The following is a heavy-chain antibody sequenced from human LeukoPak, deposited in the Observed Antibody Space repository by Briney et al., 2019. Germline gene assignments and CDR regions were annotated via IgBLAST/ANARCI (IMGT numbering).Heavy chain of an antibody. Sequence: GSLRLSCAASGFIFSAHNMVWVRQAPGKGLEWVARISGSSFNYINYADSVKGRFTVSRDNARNSLYLQMNSLRVEDTGVYYCARGDDYLPFDHWGQGNLVTVSS. CDR1: GFIFSAHN. CDR3: ARGDDYLPFDH. CDR2: ISGSSFNYI. V-gene: IGHV3-21*01. D-gene: IGHD2/OR15-2a*01. J-gene: IGHJ5*02.